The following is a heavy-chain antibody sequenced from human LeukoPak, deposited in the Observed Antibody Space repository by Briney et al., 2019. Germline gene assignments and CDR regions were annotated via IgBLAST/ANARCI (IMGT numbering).Heavy chain of an antibody. D-gene: IGHD5-12*01. CDR3: ATPYSGYEEDYFDY. J-gene: IGHJ4*02. Sequence: ASVKVSCKASGYTFTGYYMHWVRQAPGQGLEWMGWINPNSGGTNYAQKFQGRVTMTRDTSISTAYMELSRLRSDDTAVYYCATPYSGYEEDYFDYWGQGTLVTVSS. CDR2: INPNSGGT. V-gene: IGHV1-2*02. CDR1: GYTFTGYY.